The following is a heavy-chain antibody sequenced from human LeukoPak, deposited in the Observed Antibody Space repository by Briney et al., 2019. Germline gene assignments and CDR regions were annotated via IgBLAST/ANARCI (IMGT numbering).Heavy chain of an antibody. Sequence: GASVKVSCKASGGTFSSYAIGWVRQARGQRLEWIGWIVVGSGNTNYAQKFQERVTITRDMSTSTAYMELSSLRSEDTAVYYCAAGTPNIVAHDAFDIWGQGTMVTVSS. V-gene: IGHV1-58*02. D-gene: IGHD5-12*01. CDR2: IVVGSGNT. J-gene: IGHJ3*02. CDR1: GGTFSSYA. CDR3: AAGTPNIVAHDAFDI.